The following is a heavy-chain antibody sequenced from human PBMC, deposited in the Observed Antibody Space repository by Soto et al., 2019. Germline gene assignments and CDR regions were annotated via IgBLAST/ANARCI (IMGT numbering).Heavy chain of an antibody. D-gene: IGHD3-10*01. CDR3: ARGITMVRGVIKPVDY. V-gene: IGHV3-30-3*01. CDR2: ISYDGSNK. J-gene: IGHJ4*02. Sequence: QVQLVESGGGVVQPGRSLRLSCAASGFTFSSYAMHWVRQAPGKGLEWVAVISYDGSNKYYADSVKGRFTISRDNSKNTLYLQMNSLRAEDTAVYYCARGITMVRGVIKPVDYWGQGTLVTVSS. CDR1: GFTFSSYA.